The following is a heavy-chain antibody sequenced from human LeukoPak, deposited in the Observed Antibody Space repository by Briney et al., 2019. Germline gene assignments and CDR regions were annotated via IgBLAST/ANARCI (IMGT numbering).Heavy chain of an antibody. CDR2: IYYSGST. CDR3: ARGDPYTHGHYFDH. CDR1: GGSVSSNTYY. Sequence: SETLSLTCTVSGGSVSSNTYYWGWIRQPPGKGLEWIGSIYYSGSTYYNPSLKSRVTISVDTSKNQFSLKLSSVTAADTAVYYCARGDPYTHGHYFDHWGQGTLVTVSS. J-gene: IGHJ4*02. D-gene: IGHD5-18*01. V-gene: IGHV4-39*01.